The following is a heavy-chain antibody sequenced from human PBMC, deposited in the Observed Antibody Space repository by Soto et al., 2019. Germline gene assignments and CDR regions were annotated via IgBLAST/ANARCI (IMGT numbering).Heavy chain of an antibody. Sequence: SDTLFLTCTVYGESFSAYIWTLIRLTPGKGLRCIGQINHSGSASYTPSLKSRVTISVHTSNSQFSLELSSVAAADTAVYYCARDRVWSDIVLVPAAINYYYYGMDVWGQGTTVT. V-gene: IGHV4-34*01. CDR1: GESFSAYI. CDR2: INHSGSA. CDR3: ARDRVWSDIVLVPAAINYYYYGMDV. D-gene: IGHD2-2*02. J-gene: IGHJ6*02.